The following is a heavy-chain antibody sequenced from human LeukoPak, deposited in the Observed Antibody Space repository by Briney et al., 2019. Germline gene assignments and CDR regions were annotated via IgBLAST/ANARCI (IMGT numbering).Heavy chain of an antibody. CDR1: GFTFSSYA. Sequence: GGSLRLSCAASGFTFSSYAMHWVRQAPGKGLEWMAVISYDGSNRYYADSVKGRFTISRDNSKNTLYLQMNSLRAEDTAVYYCASASGYALDYWGQGTLVTVSS. J-gene: IGHJ4*02. V-gene: IGHV3-30-3*01. CDR2: ISYDGSNR. D-gene: IGHD5-12*01. CDR3: ASASGYALDY.